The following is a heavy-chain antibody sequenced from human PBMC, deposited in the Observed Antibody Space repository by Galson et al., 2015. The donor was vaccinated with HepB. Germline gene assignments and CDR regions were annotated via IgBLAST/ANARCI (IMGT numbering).Heavy chain of an antibody. J-gene: IGHJ4*02. CDR1: GFSFKNYG. CDR3: ENALYNDWAS. Sequence: SLRLSCAASGFSFKNYGMTWVRQAPGQGLEWVSSVGPSGENTHYADSVKGRFTVSRDNSRNTLYLQMSSLRVEDTATYYCENALYNDWASWGQGALVTVSS. CDR2: VGPSGENT. D-gene: IGHD3-16*01. V-gene: IGHV3-23*01.